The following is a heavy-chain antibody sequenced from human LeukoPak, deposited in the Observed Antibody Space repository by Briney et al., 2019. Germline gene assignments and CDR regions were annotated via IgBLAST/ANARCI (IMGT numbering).Heavy chain of an antibody. CDR3: AREAYSSGWSIWDC. CDR2: ISSSVSTI. V-gene: IGHV3-48*03. Sequence: GGSLRLSCAASGFIFSSYEMNWVRQAPGKGLESVSYISSSVSTIFYADSVKGRFTISRDNAKNSLYLQMNSLRVEDTAVYYCAREAYSSGWSIWDCWGQGTLVTVSS. J-gene: IGHJ4*02. CDR1: GFIFSSYE. D-gene: IGHD6-19*01.